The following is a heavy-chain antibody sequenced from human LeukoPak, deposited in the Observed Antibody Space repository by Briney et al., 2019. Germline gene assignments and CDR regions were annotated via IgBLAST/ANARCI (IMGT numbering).Heavy chain of an antibody. Sequence: SQTLSLTCTVSGGSISSGGYYWSWIRQPPGKGLEWIGYIYHSGSTYDNPSLKSRVTLSVDRSKNQFSLKLSSVTAADTAVYYCARSGRPYYFDYWGQGTLVTVSS. CDR1: GGSISSGGYY. D-gene: IGHD1-26*01. CDR2: IYHSGST. V-gene: IGHV4-30-2*01. J-gene: IGHJ4*02. CDR3: ARSGRPYYFDY.